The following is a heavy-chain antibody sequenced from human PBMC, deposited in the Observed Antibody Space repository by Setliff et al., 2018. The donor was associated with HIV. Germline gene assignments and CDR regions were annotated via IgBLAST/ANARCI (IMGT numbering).Heavy chain of an antibody. CDR1: GGTFSSYA. V-gene: IGHV1-69*10. Sequence: SVKVSCKASGGTFSSYAISWVRQAPGQGLEWMGGIIPVLGLSYYAQNFQGRVTITADESTSTAYMELSSLRSEDTAVYYCASYSGSYYFILHYWGQGTLVTVS. J-gene: IGHJ4*02. CDR3: ASYSGSYYFILHY. D-gene: IGHD1-26*01. CDR2: IIPVLGLS.